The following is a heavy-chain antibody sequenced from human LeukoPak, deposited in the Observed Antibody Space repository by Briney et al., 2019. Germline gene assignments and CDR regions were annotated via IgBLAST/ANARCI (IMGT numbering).Heavy chain of an antibody. J-gene: IGHJ4*02. CDR1: GFTLSSYA. CDR2: VDGGGGGT. CDR3: TKQSAGSAAWYSLHYDF. Sequence: GGSLRLSCAASGFTLSSYAMTWVRQAPGRGLEWVSSVDGGGGGTYYADSVKGRFTISRDNSKDTLYLQMNGLRAEDTAVYFCTKQSAGSAAWYSLHYDFWGQGTLVTVSS. V-gene: IGHV3-23*01. D-gene: IGHD6-13*01.